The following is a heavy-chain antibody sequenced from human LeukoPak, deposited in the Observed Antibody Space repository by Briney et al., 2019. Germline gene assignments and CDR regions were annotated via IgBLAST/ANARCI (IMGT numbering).Heavy chain of an antibody. D-gene: IGHD2-21*02. J-gene: IGHJ4*02. V-gene: IGHV4-39*01. CDR3: ARAAYCGGDCYLFDY. CDR2: IYYSGST. CDR1: SDSIYSSNYY. Sequence: PSETLSLTCTVSSDSIYSSNYYWGWIRQPPGKGLEWIGSIYYSGSTYYNSFLKSRVTISVDTSKNQFSLKLSSLTAADTAVYYCARAAYCGGDCYLFDYWGQGTLVTVFS.